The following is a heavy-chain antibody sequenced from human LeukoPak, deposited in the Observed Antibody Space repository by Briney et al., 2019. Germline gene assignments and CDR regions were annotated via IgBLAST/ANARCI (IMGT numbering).Heavy chain of an antibody. J-gene: IGHJ4*02. CDR3: ARHGDRDY. D-gene: IGHD4-17*01. CDR1: GGSISSSSYY. V-gene: IGHV4-39*01. Sequence: PSETLSLTCTVSGGSISSSSYYWGWIRQPPGKGLEWIGSIYYSGSTYYNPSLKSRVTISVDTSKNQFSLKLSSVTAADTAVYYCARHGDRDYWGQGTLVTVSS. CDR2: IYYSGST.